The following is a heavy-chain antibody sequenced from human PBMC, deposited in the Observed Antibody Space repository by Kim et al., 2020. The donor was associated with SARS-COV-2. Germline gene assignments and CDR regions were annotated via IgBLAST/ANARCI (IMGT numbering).Heavy chain of an antibody. V-gene: IGHV4-39*01. Sequence: SETLSLTCTVSGGSTVSGGSIRSDDYYWGWIRQPPGKGLEWIGNVYYTGSTSYNPSLKSRGTISVDTSKNQFSLKLRSVASADTAVYFCARYNRGYKWNAEGDFDLWAQGAMVTVSS. CDR1: GGSIRSDDYY. CDR3: ARYNRGYKWNAEGDFDL. D-gene: IGHD1-20*01. CDR2: VYYTGST. J-gene: IGHJ4*02.